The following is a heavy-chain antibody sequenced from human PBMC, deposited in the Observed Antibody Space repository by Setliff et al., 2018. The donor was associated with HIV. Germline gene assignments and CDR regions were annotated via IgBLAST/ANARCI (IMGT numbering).Heavy chain of an antibody. V-gene: IGHV1-8*01. CDR2: MNPNTGVS. CDR1: GHTFTNVD. Sequence: GASVKVSCKASGHTFTNVDIHWLRRATGQGLEWMGWMNPNTGVSGYALKFQARVTMTRDTSISTAYMELGSLTSEDTAVYYCARGKGVGGVVITGGLDVWGKGTTVT. J-gene: IGHJ6*03. D-gene: IGHD3-10*01. CDR3: ARGKGVGGVVITGGLDV.